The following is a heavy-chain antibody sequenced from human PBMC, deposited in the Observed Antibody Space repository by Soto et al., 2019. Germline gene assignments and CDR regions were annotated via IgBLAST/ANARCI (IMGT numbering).Heavy chain of an antibody. CDR2: IRSKAYGGTT. Sequence: GGSLRLSCTASGFTFGDYAMSWFRQAPGKGLEWVGFIRSKAYGGTTEYAASVKGRFTISRDDSKSIAYLQMNSLKTEDTAVYYCTRDLVRFLEWLPRFDYWGQGTLVTVSS. V-gene: IGHV3-49*03. CDR3: TRDLVRFLEWLPRFDY. D-gene: IGHD3-3*01. CDR1: GFTFGDYA. J-gene: IGHJ4*02.